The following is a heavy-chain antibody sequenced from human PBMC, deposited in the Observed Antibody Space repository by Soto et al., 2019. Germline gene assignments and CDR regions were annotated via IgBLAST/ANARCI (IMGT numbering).Heavy chain of an antibody. D-gene: IGHD5-18*01. CDR1: VGTFSSYA. CDR3: ARDGDTAMLTHGPLDY. V-gene: IGHV1-69*01. J-gene: IGHJ4*02. CDR2: IISIFGTA. Sequence: QVQLVQSGAEVTTPGSSVKVSCKASVGTFSSYAISWVRQAPGQGLEWMGGIISIFGTANYAQKFQGRVTITADEATSTAYMELSSLISEDTAVYYCARDGDTAMLTHGPLDYWCQGTLVTVSS.